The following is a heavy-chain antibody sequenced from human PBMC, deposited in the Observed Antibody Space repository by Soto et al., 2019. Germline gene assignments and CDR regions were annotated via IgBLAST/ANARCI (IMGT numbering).Heavy chain of an antibody. CDR2: IRSKANSYAT. CDR3: TRLLMPGWNYESEGIDV. D-gene: IGHD1-7*01. CDR1: GFTFSGSA. V-gene: IGHV3-73*01. J-gene: IGHJ6*02. Sequence: PGGSLRLSCAASGFTFSGSAMHWVRQASGKGLERVGRIRSKANSYATAYAASVKGRFTISRDDSKNTAYLQMNSLKTEDTAVYYCTRLLMPGWNYESEGIDVWGQGATVTVS.